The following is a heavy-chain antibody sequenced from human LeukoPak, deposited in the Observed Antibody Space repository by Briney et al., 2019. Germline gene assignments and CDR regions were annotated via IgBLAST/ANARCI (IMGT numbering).Heavy chain of an antibody. CDR2: ISSSSSTI. CDR1: GFTFSSYS. CDR3: AKRGGSFIGYFDY. Sequence: PGGSLRLSCAASGFTFSSYSMNWVRQAPWKGLEWVSYISSSSSTIYYADSVKGRFTISRDNAKNSLYLQMNSLRAEDTAVYYCAKRGGSFIGYFDYWGQGTLVTVSS. D-gene: IGHD1-26*01. V-gene: IGHV3-48*04. J-gene: IGHJ4*02.